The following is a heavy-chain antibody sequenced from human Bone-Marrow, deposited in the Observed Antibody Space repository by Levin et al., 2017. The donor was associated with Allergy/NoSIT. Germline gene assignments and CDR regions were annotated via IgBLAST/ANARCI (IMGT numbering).Heavy chain of an antibody. CDR1: GFTFSSYG. CDR2: IWYDGSNK. Sequence: SCAASGFTFSSYGMHWVRQAPGKGLEWVAVIWYDGSNKYYADSVKGRFTISRDNSKNTLYLQMNSLRAEDTAVYYCARASTVGGSYFDYWGQGTLVTVSS. V-gene: IGHV3-33*01. J-gene: IGHJ4*02. D-gene: IGHD3-16*01. CDR3: ARASTVGGSYFDY.